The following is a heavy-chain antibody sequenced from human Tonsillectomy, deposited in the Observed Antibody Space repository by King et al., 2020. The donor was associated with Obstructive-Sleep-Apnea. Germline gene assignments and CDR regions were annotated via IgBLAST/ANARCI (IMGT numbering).Heavy chain of an antibody. CDR2: INPSGGST. CDR1: GYTFTSYY. CDR3: ARGMYYDFWSGYYMGNYYYYYYGMDV. D-gene: IGHD3-3*01. V-gene: IGHV1-46*01. Sequence: VQLVESGAEVKKPGASVKVSCKASGYTFTSYYMHWVRQAPGQGLEWMGIINPSGGSTSYAQKFQGRVTMTRDTSTSTGYMELRSLRSEDTAVYYCARGMYYDFWSGYYMGNYYYYYYGMDVWGQGTTVTVSS. J-gene: IGHJ6*02.